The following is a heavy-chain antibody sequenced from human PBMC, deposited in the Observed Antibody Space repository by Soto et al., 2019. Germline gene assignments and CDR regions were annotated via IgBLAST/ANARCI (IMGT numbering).Heavy chain of an antibody. D-gene: IGHD3-3*01. J-gene: IGHJ5*02. CDR1: GGSISSGDYY. Sequence: PSETLSLTCTVSGGSISSGDYYWSWIRQPPGKGLEWIGYIYYSGSTYYNPSLKSRVTISVDTSKNQFSLKLSSVTAADTAVYYCARDQGGRYYDFWSGSWFDPWGQGTLVTVSS. V-gene: IGHV4-30-4*01. CDR3: ARDQGGRYYDFWSGSWFDP. CDR2: IYYSGST.